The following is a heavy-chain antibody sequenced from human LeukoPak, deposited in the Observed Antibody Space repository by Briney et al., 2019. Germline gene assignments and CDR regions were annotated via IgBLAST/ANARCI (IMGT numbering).Heavy chain of an antibody. V-gene: IGHV3-21*04. D-gene: IGHD2-2*01. Sequence: GGSLRLSCAASGFTFSSYSMNWVRQAPGKGLEWVSSISSSSSYIYYADSVKGRFTISRDNAKNSLYLQMNSLRAEDTAVYYCALVVVPAAQYYMDVWGKGTTVTVSS. CDR1: GFTFSSYS. CDR3: ALVVVPAAQYYMDV. CDR2: ISSSSSYI. J-gene: IGHJ6*03.